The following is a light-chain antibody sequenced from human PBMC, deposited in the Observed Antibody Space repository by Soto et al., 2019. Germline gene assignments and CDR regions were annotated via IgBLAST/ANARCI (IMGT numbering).Light chain of an antibody. Sequence: DIVMTQSPDSLAVSLGERATINCKSSQSLLFKSTNKIQLAWYQQKPGQPPKVLIYRASTRTSGVPDRFSGSRSGTEFTLTISSLQPDDYATYYCQQYNSYSPLTFGGGTKVDIK. V-gene: IGKV4-1*01. CDR3: QQYNSYSPLT. CDR1: QSLLFKSTNKIQ. CDR2: RAS. J-gene: IGKJ4*01.